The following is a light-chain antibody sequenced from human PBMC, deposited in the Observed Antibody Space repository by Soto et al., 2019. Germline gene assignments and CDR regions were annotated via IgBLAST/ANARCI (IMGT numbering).Light chain of an antibody. CDR2: GAS. CDR1: QSVSSN. V-gene: IGKV3-15*01. CDR3: QQYTNWIYT. J-gene: IGKJ2*01. Sequence: EIVMTQSPATLSVSPGERATLSCRASQSVSSNLAWYQQKPGQATRLLIYGASTRATGIPATFSGSGSGTEYTLTLSSLQSEDFAVYYFQQYTNWIYTFGQGTHLEIK.